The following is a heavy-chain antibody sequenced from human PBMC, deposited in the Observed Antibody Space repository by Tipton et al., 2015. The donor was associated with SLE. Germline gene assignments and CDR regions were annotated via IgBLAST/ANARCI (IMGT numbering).Heavy chain of an antibody. D-gene: IGHD4-23*01. J-gene: IGHJ3*02. V-gene: IGHV3-30-3*01. CDR1: GFTFSSYA. CDR3: ARPPLYGGNTENAFDI. Sequence: SLRLSCAASGFTFSSYAMHWVRQAPGKGLEWVAVISYDGSNKYYADSVKGRFTISRDNSKNTLYLQMNSLRAEDTAVYYCARPPLYGGNTENAFDIWGQGTMVTVSS. CDR2: ISYDGSNK.